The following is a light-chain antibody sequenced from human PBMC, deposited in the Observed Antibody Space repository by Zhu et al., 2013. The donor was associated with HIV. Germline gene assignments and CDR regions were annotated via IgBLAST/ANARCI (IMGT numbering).Light chain of an antibody. CDR3: QQYGSSPPFT. CDR1: QSVSSY. Sequence: EIVLTQSPATLSLSPGARATLSCRASQSVSSYLAWYQQKPGQAPRLLIYGASSRATGIPDRFSGSGSGTDFTLTISRLEPEDFAVYYCQQYGSSPPFTFGPGTKVDIK. V-gene: IGKV3-20*01. CDR2: GAS. J-gene: IGKJ3*01.